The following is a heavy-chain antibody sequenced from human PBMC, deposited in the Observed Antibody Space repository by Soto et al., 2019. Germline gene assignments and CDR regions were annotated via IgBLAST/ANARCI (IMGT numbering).Heavy chain of an antibody. D-gene: IGHD3-3*01. J-gene: IGHJ5*01. CDR1: GFTFGASP. CDR3: AKDGLRISPPRFDP. Sequence: GGSLRLSCAASGFTFGASPLQWVRQASGKGLEWVSAISGSGGSTYYADSVKGRFTISRDNSKNTLYLQMNSLRAEDTAVYYCAKDGLRISPPRFDPHGQGTLVPVSS. CDR2: ISGSGGST. V-gene: IGHV3-23*01.